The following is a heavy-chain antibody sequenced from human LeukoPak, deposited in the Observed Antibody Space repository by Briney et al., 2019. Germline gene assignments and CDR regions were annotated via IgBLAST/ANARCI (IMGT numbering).Heavy chain of an antibody. V-gene: IGHV4-39*02. CDR1: GGSISSSSYY. Sequence: SETLSLTCTVSGGSISSSSYYWGWIRQPPGKGLEWIGSIYYSGSTYYNPSLKSRVTISVDTSKNQFSLKLSSVTAADTAVYYCARETQWYSSSWYPFDYWGQGTLVTVSS. D-gene: IGHD6-13*01. CDR2: IYYSGST. CDR3: ARETQWYSSSWYPFDY. J-gene: IGHJ4*02.